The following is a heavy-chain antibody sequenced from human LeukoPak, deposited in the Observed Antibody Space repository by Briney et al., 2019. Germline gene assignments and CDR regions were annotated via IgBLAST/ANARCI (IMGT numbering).Heavy chain of an antibody. CDR1: GFTFSSYA. J-gene: IGHJ5*02. Sequence: GGSLRLSCAASGFTFSSYAMHWVRQAPGKGLEWVAVISYDGSNKYHADSVKGRFTISRDNSKNTLYLQMNSLRAEDTAVYYCARGWFDPWGQGTLVTVSS. V-gene: IGHV3-30*04. CDR3: ARGWFDP. CDR2: ISYDGSNK.